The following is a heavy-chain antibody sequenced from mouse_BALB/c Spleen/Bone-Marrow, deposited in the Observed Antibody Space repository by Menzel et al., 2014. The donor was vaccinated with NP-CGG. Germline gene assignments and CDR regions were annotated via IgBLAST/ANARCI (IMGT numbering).Heavy chain of an antibody. CDR1: GFTFTDYY. D-gene: IGHD2-1*01. CDR3: ARDTGNYVRFAY. V-gene: IGHV7-3*02. Sequence: EVMLVESGGGLVQPGGSLRLSCATSGFTFTDYYMSWVRQPPGKALEWLGFIRNKANGYTTEYSASVKGRFTISRDNSQSIRYLQMNTLRAEDSATYYCARDTGNYVRFAYWGQGTLVTVSA. CDR2: IRNKANGYTT. J-gene: IGHJ3*01.